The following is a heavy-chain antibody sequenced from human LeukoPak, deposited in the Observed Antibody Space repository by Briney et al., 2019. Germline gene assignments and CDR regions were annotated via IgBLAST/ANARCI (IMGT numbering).Heavy chain of an antibody. Sequence: NASETLSLTCAVFGRSVSPYYSSWIRQPPGKGLEWIGDIYHGGGTHYNPSLKSRVTISIDTSKNQFSLNLSSVTAADTAVYYCTRGPIPRDYWGQGTLVTVSS. CDR1: GRSVSPYY. V-gene: IGHV4-34*01. CDR3: TRGPIPRDY. CDR2: IYHGGGT. J-gene: IGHJ4*02. D-gene: IGHD2-2*02.